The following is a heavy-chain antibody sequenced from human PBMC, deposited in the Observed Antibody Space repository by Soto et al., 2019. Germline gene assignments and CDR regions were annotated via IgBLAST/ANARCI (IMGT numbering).Heavy chain of an antibody. CDR1: GGSIKSGIYY. Sequence: QVQLQESGPGLVKPSQTLSLTCTVSGGSIKSGIYYWSWIRQHPGKGLEWIGYIYHSGSAYYNPSLKSRVTISVDTSKNQFSLKLSSVTAADTAVYYCARDWDCGGDCYHAFDIWGQGTMVTVSS. J-gene: IGHJ3*02. V-gene: IGHV4-31*03. D-gene: IGHD2-21*02. CDR3: ARDWDCGGDCYHAFDI. CDR2: IYHSGSA.